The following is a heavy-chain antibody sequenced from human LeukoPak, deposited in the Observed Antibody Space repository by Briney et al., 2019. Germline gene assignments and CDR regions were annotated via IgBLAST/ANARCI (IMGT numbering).Heavy chain of an antibody. Sequence: PGGSLRLSCAASGFTFSSYGMHWVRQAPGKGLEWVAVISYDGSNKYYADSVKGRLTISRDNSKNTLYLQMNSLRAEDTAVYYCAKDHGSFDYWGQGTLVTVSS. CDR1: GFTFSSYG. CDR2: ISYDGSNK. CDR3: AKDHGSFDY. J-gene: IGHJ4*02. D-gene: IGHD3-10*01. V-gene: IGHV3-30*18.